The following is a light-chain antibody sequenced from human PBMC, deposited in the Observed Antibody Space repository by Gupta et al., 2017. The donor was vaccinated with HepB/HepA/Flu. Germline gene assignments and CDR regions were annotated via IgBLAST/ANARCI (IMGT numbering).Light chain of an antibody. CDR3: LQYYKSPPT. CDR1: QSVGSSY. CDR2: GVS. J-gene: IGKJ1*01. V-gene: IGKV3-20*01. Sequence: EIVLTHSSGTLSLSPGERATLSCRASQSVGSSYLAWFQQKPGQAPRLLIYGVSSRATGVPDRFSGIESGTDFTLTISRLEPEDFAVYYCLQYYKSPPTFGQGTKVKIK.